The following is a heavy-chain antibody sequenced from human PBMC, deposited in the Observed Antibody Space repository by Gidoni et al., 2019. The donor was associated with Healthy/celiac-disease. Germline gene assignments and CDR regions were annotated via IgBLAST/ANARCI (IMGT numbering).Heavy chain of an antibody. CDR2: IRYDGSNK. D-gene: IGHD1-1*01. V-gene: IGHV3-30*02. CDR1: GFTFSSYG. CDR3: AKDDGDITTGWFDP. Sequence: QVQLVESGGGVVQPGRSLSLSCAASGFTFSSYGMHWVRQAPGKGLEWVAFIRYDGSNKYYADSVKGRFTISRDNSKNTLYLQMNSLRAEDTAVYYCAKDDGDITTGWFDPWGQGTLVTVSS. J-gene: IGHJ5*02.